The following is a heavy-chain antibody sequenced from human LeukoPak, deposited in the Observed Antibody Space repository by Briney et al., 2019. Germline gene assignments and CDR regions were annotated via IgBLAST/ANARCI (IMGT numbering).Heavy chain of an antibody. Sequence: PSETLSLTCTVSGGSISSYYWSWIRQPPGKGLEWFGYIYYSGSTNYNPALERRVTISVDTSKNQFSLKLSSVTAADTAVYYCARGFRTGQENYDYWGQGTLVTVSS. CDR2: IYYSGST. V-gene: IGHV4-59*01. J-gene: IGHJ4*02. D-gene: IGHD2/OR15-2a*01. CDR3: ARGFRTGQENYDY. CDR1: GGSISSYY.